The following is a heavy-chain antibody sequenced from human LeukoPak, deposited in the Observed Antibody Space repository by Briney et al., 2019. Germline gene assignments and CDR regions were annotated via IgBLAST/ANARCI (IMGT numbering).Heavy chain of an antibody. J-gene: IGHJ4*01. D-gene: IGHD2-8*02. V-gene: IGHV3-69-1*01. CDR3: ARQLGYCAAGTCYFDS. CDR2: LSSGRSP. CDR1: GFAISTYA. Sequence: PGGSLRLSCAASGFAISTYAMAWARQAPGKGLEWISSLSSGRSPSYSDSLEGRLTMSSDNARNTLYLQMDNLRGEDTAMYYCARQLGYCAAGTCYFDSWGHGTQVTVSS.